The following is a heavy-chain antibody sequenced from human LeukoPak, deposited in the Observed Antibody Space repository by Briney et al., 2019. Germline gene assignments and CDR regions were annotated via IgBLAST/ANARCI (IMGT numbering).Heavy chain of an antibody. V-gene: IGHV1-69*04. D-gene: IGHD6-13*01. J-gene: IGHJ4*02. CDR2: IIPILGIA. CDR3: AYNRAAAEIFDY. CDR1: GYTFTSYG. Sequence: SVKVSCKASGYTFTSYGISWVRQAPGQGLEWMGRIIPILGIANYAQKFQGRVTITADKSTSTAYMELCSLRSEDTAVYYCAYNRAAAEIFDYWGQGTLVTVSS.